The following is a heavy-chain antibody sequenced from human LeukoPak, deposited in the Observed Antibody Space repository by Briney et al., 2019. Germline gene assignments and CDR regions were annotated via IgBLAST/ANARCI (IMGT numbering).Heavy chain of an antibody. CDR3: VKDSPPRYSGSPPAY. J-gene: IGHJ4*02. Sequence: GGSLRLSCVVSGFTFSSYWMSWVRQAPGKGLEWVANIKQDGSEKYYVDSVKGRFTISRDNAKNSLYLQMNSLRADDTAVYYCVKDSPPRYSGSPPAYWGQGTLVTVSS. CDR1: GFTFSSYW. CDR2: IKQDGSEK. D-gene: IGHD1-26*01. V-gene: IGHV3-7*03.